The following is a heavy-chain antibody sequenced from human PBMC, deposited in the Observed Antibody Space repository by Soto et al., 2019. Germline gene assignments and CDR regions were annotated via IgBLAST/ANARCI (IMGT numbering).Heavy chain of an antibody. D-gene: IGHD2-21*01. J-gene: IGHJ4*02. CDR1: GFTFSNAW. CDR2: IKSKTDGGTT. CDR3: TTDVAGYFDY. V-gene: IGHV3-15*01. Sequence: VGSLRLSCAASGFTFSNAWMIWVRQAPLKGLGGVGRIKSKTDGGTTDYAAPVKGRFTISRDDSKNTLYLQMNSLKTEDTAVYYCTTDVAGYFDYWGQGTLVTVS.